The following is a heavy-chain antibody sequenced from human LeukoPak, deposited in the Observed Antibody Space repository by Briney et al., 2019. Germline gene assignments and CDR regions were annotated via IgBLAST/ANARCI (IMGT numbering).Heavy chain of an antibody. J-gene: IGHJ1*01. CDR3: TRGDGSGSF. V-gene: IGHV3-49*04. CDR2: IRSKPHGGTT. Sequence: GGSLRLSCTASGFTFGDYAMSWVRQAPGKGLEWVGFIRSKPHGGTTEYAASVKGRFTISRDDSKSIDYLQMNSLKAEDTAVYYCTRGDGSGSFWGQGTLVTVSS. D-gene: IGHD3-10*01. CDR1: GFTFGDYA.